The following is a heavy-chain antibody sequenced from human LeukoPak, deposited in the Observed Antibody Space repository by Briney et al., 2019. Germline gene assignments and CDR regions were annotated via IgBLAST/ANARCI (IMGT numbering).Heavy chain of an antibody. J-gene: IGHJ1*01. D-gene: IGHD2-15*01. V-gene: IGHV3-30-3*01. Sequence: GESLKISCAASGFTFSSYAMHWVRQAPGKGLEWVAVISYDGSNKYCADSAKGRFTISRDNSKNTLYLQMNSLRAEDTAVYYCAMVAVGSSEYFQHWGQGTLVTVSS. CDR2: ISYDGSNK. CDR1: GFTFSSYA. CDR3: AMVAVGSSEYFQH.